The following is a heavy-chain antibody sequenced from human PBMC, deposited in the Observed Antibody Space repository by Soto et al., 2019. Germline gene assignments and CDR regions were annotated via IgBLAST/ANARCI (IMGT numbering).Heavy chain of an antibody. V-gene: IGHV3-30*18. J-gene: IGHJ3*02. CDR1: GFTFSSYG. D-gene: IGHD3-10*01. CDR3: ANSPYYYGSGSYFGPGTALHDAFDI. Sequence: HPGGSLRLSCAASGFTFSSYGMHWVRQAPGKGLEWVAVISYDGSNKYYADSVKGRFTISRDNSKNTLYQQMNSLRAEDTAVYYCANSPYYYGSGSYFGPGTALHDAFDIWGQGTMVTVSS. CDR2: ISYDGSNK.